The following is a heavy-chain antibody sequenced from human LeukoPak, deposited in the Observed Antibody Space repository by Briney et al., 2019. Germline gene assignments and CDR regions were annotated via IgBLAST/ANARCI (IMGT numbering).Heavy chain of an antibody. CDR3: AKGAYSYASGTYYFDY. CDR2: ISHDGANE. V-gene: IGHV3-30*18. J-gene: IGHJ4*02. CDR1: GFTSNTYG. D-gene: IGHD3-10*01. Sequence: PGRSLRLSCVASGFTSNTYGMHWVRQAPGKGLDCVAVISHDGANEYYADSVKGRFAISRDISKNTLYLHMSSLRPDDTAVYYCAKGAYSYASGTYYFDYWGEGTVDTVSS.